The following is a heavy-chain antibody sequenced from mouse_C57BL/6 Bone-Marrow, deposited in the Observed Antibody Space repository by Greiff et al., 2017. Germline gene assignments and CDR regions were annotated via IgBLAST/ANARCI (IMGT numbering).Heavy chain of an antibody. D-gene: IGHD1-1*01. CDR1: GFNIKDDY. CDR3: TTIPTVVAKAY. CDR2: IDPENGDT. Sequence: EVQLQQSGAELVRPGASVKLSCTASGFNIKDDYMHWVKQRPEQGLEWIGWIDPENGDTEYASKFQGKATITADTSSNTAYLQLSSLTSEDTAVYYCTTIPTVVAKAYWGQGTLVTVSA. V-gene: IGHV14-4*01. J-gene: IGHJ3*01.